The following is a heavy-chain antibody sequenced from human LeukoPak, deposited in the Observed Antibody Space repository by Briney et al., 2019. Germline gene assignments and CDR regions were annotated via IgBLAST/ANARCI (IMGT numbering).Heavy chain of an antibody. CDR2: ISGSGGST. J-gene: IGHJ4*02. V-gene: IGHV3-23*01. Sequence: GGSLRLSCAASGFTFSSYDMSWVRQAPGKGLEWVSAISGSGGSTYYADSVKGRFTISRDNSRNTLYLQMNSLRAEDTAVYYCAKDLYGRWQRWSQFDYWDQGTLVTVPS. CDR1: GFTFSSYD. CDR3: AKDLYGRWQRWSQFDY. D-gene: IGHD5-18*01.